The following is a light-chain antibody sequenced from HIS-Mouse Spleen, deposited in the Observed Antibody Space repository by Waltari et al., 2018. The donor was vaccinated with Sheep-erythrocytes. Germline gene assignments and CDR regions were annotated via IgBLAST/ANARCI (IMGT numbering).Light chain of an antibody. CDR2: EGS. J-gene: IGLJ3*02. CDR3: CSYAGSSTPWV. Sequence: QSALTQPASVSGSPGQSITISCTGTSSDVGSYNLVSWYQQPPGKAPKIMIYEGSKRPSGVSNRFSGSKYGNTASLTISGLQAEDEADYYCCSYAGSSTPWVFGGGTKLTVL. CDR1: SSDVGSYNL. V-gene: IGLV2-23*01.